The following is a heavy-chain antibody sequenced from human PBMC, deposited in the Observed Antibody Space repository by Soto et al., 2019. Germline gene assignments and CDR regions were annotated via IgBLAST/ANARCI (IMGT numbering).Heavy chain of an antibody. CDR3: ARDETPLHYFDY. Sequence: SETLSLTCTVSGGSISSGGYYWSWIRQHPGKGLEWIGYIYYSGSTYYNPSLKSRVTISVDTSKNQSSLKLSSVTAADTAVYYCARDETPLHYFDYWGQGTLVTSPQ. D-gene: IGHD2-15*01. CDR2: IYYSGST. V-gene: IGHV4-31*03. CDR1: GGSISSGGYY. J-gene: IGHJ4*02.